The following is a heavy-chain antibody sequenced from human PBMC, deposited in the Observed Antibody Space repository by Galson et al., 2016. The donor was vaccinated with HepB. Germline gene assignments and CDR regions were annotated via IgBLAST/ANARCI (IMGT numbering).Heavy chain of an antibody. Sequence: SLRLSCAASGFTVSSNCMSWVRQAPVKGLEWVSLICDGGSAYYTDSAKARFTISRDNSKNTLYLQMNNLIPEDTAVYFCARDPPGVPDFALDVWGQGTTVTVSS. CDR3: ARDPPGVPDFALDV. J-gene: IGHJ6*02. CDR2: ICDGGSA. D-gene: IGHD3-10*01. V-gene: IGHV3-66*01. CDR1: GFTVSSNC.